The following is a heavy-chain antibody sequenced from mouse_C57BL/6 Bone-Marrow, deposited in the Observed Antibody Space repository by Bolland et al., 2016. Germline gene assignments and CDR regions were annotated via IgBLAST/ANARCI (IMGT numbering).Heavy chain of an antibody. CDR2: GST. J-gene: IGHJ3*01. V-gene: IGHV1-55*01. Sequence: GSTNYNEKFKSKATLTVDTSSSTAYMQLSSLTSDDSAVYYCARSDAQGFAYWGQGTLV. D-gene: IGHD2-3*01. CDR3: ARSDAQGFAY.